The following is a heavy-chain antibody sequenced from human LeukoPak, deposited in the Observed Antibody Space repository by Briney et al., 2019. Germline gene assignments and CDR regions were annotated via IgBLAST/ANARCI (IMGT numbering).Heavy chain of an antibody. V-gene: IGHV4-59*08. J-gene: IGHJ4*02. CDR3: ASTLGVVPAAIPI. D-gene: IGHD2-2*02. CDR1: GGSLDNYY. CDR2: IYYSGTT. Sequence: SETLSLICDVSGGSLDNYYWTWIRQRPGKGMEWLGYIYYSGTTNYNPSLKSRVTISVDTSKNQFSLKLSSVTAADTAVYYCASTLGVVPAAIPIWGQGTLVTVSS.